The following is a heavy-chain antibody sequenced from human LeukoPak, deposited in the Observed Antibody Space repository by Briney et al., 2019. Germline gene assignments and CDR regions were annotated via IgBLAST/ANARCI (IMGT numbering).Heavy chain of an antibody. V-gene: IGHV3-23*01. CDR1: GFTFSSYA. CDR2: ISGSGGST. D-gene: IGHD3-22*01. CDR3: AKDHRMIVVVMTAFDY. J-gene: IGHJ4*02. Sequence: GGSLRLSCAASGFTFSSYAMSWVRQAPGKGLEWVSAISGSGGSTYYADSVKGRFTISRDNSKNTLYLQMNSLRAEDTAAYYCAKDHRMIVVVMTAFDYWGQGTLVTVSS.